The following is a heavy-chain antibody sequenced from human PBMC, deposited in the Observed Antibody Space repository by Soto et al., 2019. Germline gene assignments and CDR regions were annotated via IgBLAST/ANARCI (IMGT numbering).Heavy chain of an antibody. J-gene: IGHJ6*02. D-gene: IGHD2-15*01. CDR3: ARGDCTGAYCYSWPFNYGVDV. CDR1: GFTFNTYG. V-gene: IGHV3-33*08. CDR2: IWYDASNK. Sequence: QVQLVESGGGVVQPGGSLRLSCTTSGFTFNTYGMYWVRQAPGKGLEWVAIIWYDASNKYYGDSVKGRFTISRDNSKNTLYLQMNSLRAEDTALYYCARGDCTGAYCYSWPFNYGVDVWGQGTTVTVSS.